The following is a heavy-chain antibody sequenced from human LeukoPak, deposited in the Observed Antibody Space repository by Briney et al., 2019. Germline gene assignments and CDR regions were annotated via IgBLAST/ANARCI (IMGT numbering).Heavy chain of an antibody. J-gene: IGHJ2*01. CDR2: IYHSGST. D-gene: IGHD4-17*01. CDR3: ARDYGDYVSWYFDL. CDR1: GGSISSSNW. V-gene: IGHV4-4*02. Sequence: SETLSLTCAVSGGSISSSNWWSWVRQPPGKGLEWIGEIYHSGSTNNNPSLNSRVTISVDKSKNQFSLKLSSVTAADTAVYYCARDYGDYVSWYFDLWGRGTLVTVSS.